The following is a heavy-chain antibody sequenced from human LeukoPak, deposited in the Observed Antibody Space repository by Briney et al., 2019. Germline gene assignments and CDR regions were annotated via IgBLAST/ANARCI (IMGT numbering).Heavy chain of an antibody. D-gene: IGHD2-8*01. Sequence: PGGSLRLSGAASGFTFSSYAMTWVRQGPGKGLEWVSSIRGDSRYTYYADSVKGRFIISRDNSKNTLNLRLNSLKVEDTAVYFCAKEYCSNGVCYVGFDSWGQGTLVTVSS. CDR3: AKEYCSNGVCYVGFDS. V-gene: IGHV3-23*01. CDR1: GFTFSSYA. CDR2: IRGDSRYT. J-gene: IGHJ4*02.